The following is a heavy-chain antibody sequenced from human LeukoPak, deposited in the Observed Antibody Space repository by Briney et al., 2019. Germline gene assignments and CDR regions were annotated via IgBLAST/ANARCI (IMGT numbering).Heavy chain of an antibody. J-gene: IGHJ3*02. D-gene: IGHD5-18*01. CDR1: GFTFSSYA. Sequence: GGSLRLSCAASGFTFSSYAMHWVRQAPGKGLEWVAVISYDGINTYYADSVKGRFTISRDNSKNTLYLQMNSLRAEDTAVYYCAREGGGYCSNPRTGAFDIWGQGTIVSVSS. CDR3: AREGGGYCSNPRTGAFDI. V-gene: IGHV3-30*04. CDR2: ISYDGINT.